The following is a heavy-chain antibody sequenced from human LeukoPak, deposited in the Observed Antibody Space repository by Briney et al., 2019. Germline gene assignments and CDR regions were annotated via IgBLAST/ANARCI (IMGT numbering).Heavy chain of an antibody. V-gene: IGHV3-30*02. D-gene: IGHD3-22*01. CDR3: ARQMIEGRHYYSMDV. CDR1: GFIFSSFG. CDR2: IRYDESNK. J-gene: IGHJ6*03. Sequence: GGSLRLSCAASGFIFSSFGMHWVRQGPGKGLEWVAFIRYDESNKYYADSVKGRFTISRDNSKNTVYLQMNSLRGEDAAVYFCARQMIEGRHYYSMDVWGKGTSVTVSS.